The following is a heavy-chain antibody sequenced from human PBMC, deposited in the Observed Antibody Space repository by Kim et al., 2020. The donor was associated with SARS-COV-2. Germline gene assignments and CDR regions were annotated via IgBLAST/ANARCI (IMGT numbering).Heavy chain of an antibody. J-gene: IGHJ4*02. CDR1: GFTFGDYA. D-gene: IGHD3-9*01. V-gene: IGHV3-9*01. CDR2: ISWNGGSI. CDR3: AKGGTYYDILTGYYGFDY. Sequence: GGSLRLSCAASGFTFGDYAMHWVRQAPGKGLEWVSGISWNGGSIGYADSVKGRFTISRDNAKNSLYLQMNSLRAEDTALYYCAKGGTYYDILTGYYGFDYWGQGTLVTVSS.